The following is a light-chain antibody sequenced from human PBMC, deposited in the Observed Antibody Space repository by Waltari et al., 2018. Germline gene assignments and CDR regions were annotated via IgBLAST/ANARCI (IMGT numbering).Light chain of an antibody. CDR1: KLGDKY. CDR2: QDS. Sequence: SYELTQPPSVSVSPGQTASITCSGDKLGDKYACWYQQKPGHSPVLVIYQDSKRPSGIPERFSGSNSGNTATLTISGTQAMDEADYYCQAWDSSLVFGGGTKLTVL. V-gene: IGLV3-1*01. J-gene: IGLJ2*01. CDR3: QAWDSSLV.